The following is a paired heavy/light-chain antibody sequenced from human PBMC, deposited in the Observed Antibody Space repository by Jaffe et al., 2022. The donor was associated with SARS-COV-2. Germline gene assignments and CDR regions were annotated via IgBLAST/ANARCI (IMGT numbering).Light chain of an antibody. CDR2: AAS. V-gene: IGKV1-5*01. J-gene: IGKJ1*01. Sequence: DIQMTQSPSTLSASVGDRVTITCRASQSISTWLAWYQQKPGIAPKLLIYAASSLQSGVPSRFSGSGSGTDFTLTISSLQPDDFATYYCQQYNDLWTFGRGTRVEIK. CDR3: QQYNDLWT. CDR1: QSISTW.
Heavy chain of an antibody. CDR1: GFSLTTSGVG. Sequence: QITLKESGPTLVKPTQTLTLTCTFSGFSLTTSGVGVGWIRQPPGKALEWLAVIFWDDNKRYSPSLKSRFTITRDTSKNQVVLTLTNMDPVDTATYYCAHRLKYGHTFDYWGQGILVTVSS. D-gene: IGHD2-2*01. CDR2: IFWDDNK. CDR3: AHRLKYGHTFDY. V-gene: IGHV2-5*02. J-gene: IGHJ4*02.